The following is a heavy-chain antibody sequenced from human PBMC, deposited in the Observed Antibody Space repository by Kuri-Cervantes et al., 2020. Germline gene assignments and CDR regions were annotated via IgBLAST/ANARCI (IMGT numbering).Heavy chain of an antibody. CDR1: GGSVSSGSYY. CDR2: IHYSGST. J-gene: IGHJ6*03. Sequence: ESLKISCTVSGGSVSSGSYYWSWIRQPPGKGLEWIGYIHYSGSTNYNPSLKSRVTISVDTSKNQFSLKLSSVTAADTAVYYCAREHFTTTVTTSYYYYMDVWGEGTTVTVSS. CDR3: AREHFTTTVTTSYYYYMDV. D-gene: IGHD4-17*01. V-gene: IGHV4-61*01.